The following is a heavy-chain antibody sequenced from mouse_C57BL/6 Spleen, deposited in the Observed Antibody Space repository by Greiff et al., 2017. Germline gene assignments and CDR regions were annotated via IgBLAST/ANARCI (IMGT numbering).Heavy chain of an antibody. CDR1: GFTFSSYG. J-gene: IGHJ3*01. Sequence: VESGGDLVKPGGSLKLSCAASGFTFSSYGMSWVRQTPDKRLEWVATISSGGSYTYYPDSVKGRFTISRDNAKNTLYLQMSSLKSEDTAMYDCARRNYGSSPAWFAYWGQGTLVTVSA. D-gene: IGHD1-1*01. CDR2: ISSGGSYT. CDR3: ARRNYGSSPAWFAY. V-gene: IGHV5-6*02.